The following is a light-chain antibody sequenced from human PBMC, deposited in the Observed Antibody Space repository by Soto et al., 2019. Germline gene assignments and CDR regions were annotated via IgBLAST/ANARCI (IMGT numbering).Light chain of an antibody. CDR1: QSVGSW. Sequence: DIQMTQSPSTLSASVGDRVTITCRASQSVGSWLAWYQQKPGKAPKLLIYKASSLESGVPSSFSGSGSATEFSLTVGSLHPDDFASYHCKQTGTSSPLTFGQGTKVEIK. V-gene: IGKV1-5*03. CDR2: KAS. CDR3: KQTGTSSPLT. J-gene: IGKJ1*01.